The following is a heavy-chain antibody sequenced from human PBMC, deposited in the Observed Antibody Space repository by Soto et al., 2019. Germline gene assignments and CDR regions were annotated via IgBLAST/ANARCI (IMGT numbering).Heavy chain of an antibody. CDR2: IYYSGST. Sequence: SETLSLTCTVSGGSISSYYWSWIRQPPGKGLEWIGYIYYSGSTNYNPSLKSRVAISVDTSKNQFSLKLSSVTAADTAVYYCARPHGGSSGWDNWFDPWGQGTLVTVSS. CDR3: ARPHGGSSGWDNWFDP. V-gene: IGHV4-59*01. CDR1: GGSISSYY. D-gene: IGHD6-25*01. J-gene: IGHJ5*02.